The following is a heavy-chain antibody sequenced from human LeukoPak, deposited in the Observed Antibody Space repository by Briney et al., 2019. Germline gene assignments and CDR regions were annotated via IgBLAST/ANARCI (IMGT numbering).Heavy chain of an antibody. V-gene: IGHV3-23*01. CDR2: ISGSGYNT. CDR3: ARSMGQIAFDI. D-gene: IGHD3-16*01. CDR1: GFTFSSYA. J-gene: IGHJ3*02. Sequence: GGSLRLSCAASGFTFSSYAMSWVRQAPGKGLEWVSAISGSGYNTYYADSVKGRFTISRDNAKNSLYLQMNSLRAEDTAVYYCARSMGQIAFDIWGQGTMVTVSS.